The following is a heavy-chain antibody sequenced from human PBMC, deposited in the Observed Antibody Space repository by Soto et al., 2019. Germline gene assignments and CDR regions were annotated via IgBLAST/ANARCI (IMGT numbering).Heavy chain of an antibody. Sequence: ELQLLESGGGLVQPGGSLRLSCTASGFPFINYAMTWVRQAPGKGLEWVSTLSADGDTYYADAVTDRVTVSRANSKSTIYLQMNSIRGDDKAVYFCAKDRGLLSNYGAVDLDSWGRGTLVTVSS. D-gene: IGHD3-3*01. V-gene: IGHV3-23*01. J-gene: IGHJ4*02. CDR1: GFPFINYA. CDR2: LSADGDT. CDR3: AKDRGLLSNYGAVDLDS.